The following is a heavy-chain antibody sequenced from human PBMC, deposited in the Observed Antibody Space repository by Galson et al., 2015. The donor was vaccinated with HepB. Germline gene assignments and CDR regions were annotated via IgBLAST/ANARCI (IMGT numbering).Heavy chain of an antibody. V-gene: IGHV3-23*01. Sequence: SLRLSCAASGFSFSAYGMVWVRQPPGRGLEWVSGSGSGGGLYYADSVKGRFTVSRDNSKSTLYLQMNNLRAEDTALYYCAEVGPHSSWTLGVDYWGQGTLVTVSS. CDR2: SGSGGGL. J-gene: IGHJ4*02. CDR1: GFSFSAYG. D-gene: IGHD6-13*01. CDR3: AEVGPHSSWTLGVDY.